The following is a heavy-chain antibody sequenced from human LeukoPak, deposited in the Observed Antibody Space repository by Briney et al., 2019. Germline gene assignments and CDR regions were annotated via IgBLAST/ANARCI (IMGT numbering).Heavy chain of an antibody. Sequence: PGGSLRLSCAASGFIFTKYWMHWVRQAPGKGLVWVSHVNSDGSATSYADSVKGRFTISRDNSKNTLYLQMNSLRAEDTAVYYCAKGVIFWGGWYLADFDYWGQGTLVTVSS. CDR2: VNSDGSAT. J-gene: IGHJ4*02. D-gene: IGHD6-19*01. V-gene: IGHV3-74*01. CDR1: GFIFTKYW. CDR3: AKGVIFWGGWYLADFDY.